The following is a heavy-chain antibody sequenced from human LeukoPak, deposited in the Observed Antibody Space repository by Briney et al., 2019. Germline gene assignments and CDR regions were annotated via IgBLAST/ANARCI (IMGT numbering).Heavy chain of an antibody. CDR2: ISGSGGDT. Sequence: QSGGSLRLSRAASGFTFSSYATSWVRQAPGKGLEWVSGISGSGGDTYYAASVKGRFTISRDNSKNTLYLQMNSLTAEDTAVYYCAKVLTVTGLFNVDYWGQGTLVTVSS. CDR1: GFTFSSYA. J-gene: IGHJ4*02. CDR3: AKVLTVTGLFNVDY. V-gene: IGHV3-23*01. D-gene: IGHD4-17*01.